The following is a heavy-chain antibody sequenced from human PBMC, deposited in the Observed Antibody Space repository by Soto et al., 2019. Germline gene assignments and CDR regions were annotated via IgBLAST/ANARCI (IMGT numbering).Heavy chain of an antibody. D-gene: IGHD3-9*01. CDR2: ISLNSGGI. J-gene: IGHJ4*02. CDR1: GFTFDDYA. V-gene: IGHV3-9*01. Sequence: YLRLSCAASGFTFDDYAMHWVRQGPGKGLEWVSCISLNSGGIGYAVSVKGRFTISRDNAKYSLYLQMDMLRPEDTAFYYCAKSPHDILIVSASDYVGQGTLVTVSS. CDR3: AKSPHDILIVSASDY.